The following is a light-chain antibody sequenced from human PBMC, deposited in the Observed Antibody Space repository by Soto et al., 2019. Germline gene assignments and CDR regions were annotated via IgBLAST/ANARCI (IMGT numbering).Light chain of an antibody. CDR1: QSSSSW. CDR2: KAS. Sequence: DIQMTQFPSTLSASVGDRVTITCRASQSSSSWLAWYQQKPGKAPKVLIYKASILESGVPSRFSGSGSGTEFTLTISSLQPDDFATYYCQQYNNDLITFGQGTRLEIK. J-gene: IGKJ5*01. V-gene: IGKV1-5*03. CDR3: QQYNNDLIT.